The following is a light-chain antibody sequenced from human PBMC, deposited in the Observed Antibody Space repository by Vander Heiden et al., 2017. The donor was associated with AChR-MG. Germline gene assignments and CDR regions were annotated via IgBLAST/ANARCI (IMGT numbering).Light chain of an antibody. V-gene: IGLV2-14*03. Sequence: QSALTQPASVSGSPGQSITIPCTGSSSDVGAYNYVAWYQHHPGKAPKLMIYDVTERPSGVSNRFSGSKSGNTASLTIFGLQAEDEADYYCSTYTTSSALFGSGTKVTVL. CDR1: SSDVGAYNY. CDR2: DVT. CDR3: STYTTSSAL. J-gene: IGLJ1*01.